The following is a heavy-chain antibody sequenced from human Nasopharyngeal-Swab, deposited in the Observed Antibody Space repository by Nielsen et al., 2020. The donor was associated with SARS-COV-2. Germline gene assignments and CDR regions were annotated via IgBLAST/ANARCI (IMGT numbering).Heavy chain of an antibody. Sequence: SLKISCAASGFTFDDYAMHWVRQAPGKGLEWVSGISWNSGSIGYADSVKGRFTISRDNAKNSLYLQMNSLRAEDTAVYYCARVSQRSHWYFDLWGRGTLVTVSS. CDR2: ISWNSGSI. CDR3: ARVSQRSHWYFDL. V-gene: IGHV3-9*01. CDR1: GFTFDDYA. J-gene: IGHJ2*01. D-gene: IGHD5/OR15-5a*01.